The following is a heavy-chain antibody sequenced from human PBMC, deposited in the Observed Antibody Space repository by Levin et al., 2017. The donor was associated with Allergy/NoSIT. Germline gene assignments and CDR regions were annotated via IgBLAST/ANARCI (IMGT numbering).Heavy chain of an antibody. CDR1: GGSISSGSYY. Sequence: SCKVSGGSISSGSYYWSWIRQPAAKGLEWIGRIYSSGSANYNPSLKSRVTISVDTSKNQFSLKLSSVTAADTAMYYCARAEVGSEHWGQGTLVTVSS. J-gene: IGHJ4*02. V-gene: IGHV4-61*02. CDR2: IYSSGSA. CDR3: ARAEVGSEH. D-gene: IGHD3-10*01.